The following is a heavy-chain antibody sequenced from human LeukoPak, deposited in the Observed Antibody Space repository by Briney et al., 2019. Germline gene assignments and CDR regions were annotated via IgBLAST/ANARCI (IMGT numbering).Heavy chain of an antibody. CDR1: GFTFSSYG. D-gene: IGHD1-26*01. CDR3: AKSREAFDI. Sequence: PGRSLRLSCAASGFTFSSYGMHWVRQAPGKGLEWVAVIWYDGSNKYYADSVKGRFTISRDNSKNTLYLQMNSLRAEDTAVYYCAKSREAFDIWGQGTMVTVSP. CDR2: IWYDGSNK. J-gene: IGHJ3*02. V-gene: IGHV3-33*06.